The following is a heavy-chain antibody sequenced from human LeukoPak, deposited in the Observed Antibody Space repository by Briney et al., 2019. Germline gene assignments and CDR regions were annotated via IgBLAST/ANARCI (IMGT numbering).Heavy chain of an antibody. V-gene: IGHV3-33*01. CDR3: VRELPPVVQYYFDY. D-gene: IGHD3-22*01. Sequence: GGSLRLSCAASGFTFSDYGMHWVGQAPGKRLEWVAVIWYDGSNKYYADSVKGRFTISRDNSRNTLYLQMNSLRHEDTAVYYCVRELPPVVQYYFDYWGPGTLVTVSS. CDR2: IWYDGSNK. CDR1: GFTFSDYG. J-gene: IGHJ4*02.